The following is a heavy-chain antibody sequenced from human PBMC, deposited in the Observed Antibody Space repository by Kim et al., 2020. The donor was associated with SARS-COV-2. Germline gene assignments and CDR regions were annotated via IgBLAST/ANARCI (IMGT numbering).Heavy chain of an antibody. D-gene: IGHD3-22*01. CDR1: GYTFTNYW. Sequence: GESLKISRKGSGYTFTNYWIGWVRQMPGKGLEWMGIMYPGGSEIRYSPSFQGQVTMSADKSIYTAYLQWSSLKASDTAIYFCATPARASRFGYFDIWG. J-gene: IGHJ3*02. CDR2: MYPGGSEI. V-gene: IGHV5-51*01. CDR3: ATPARASRFGYFDI.